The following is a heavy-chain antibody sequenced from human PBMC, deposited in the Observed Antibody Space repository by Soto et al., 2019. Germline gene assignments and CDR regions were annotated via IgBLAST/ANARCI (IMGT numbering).Heavy chain of an antibody. CDR2: INPTSGDT. V-gene: IGHV1-2*02. J-gene: IGHJ6*02. CDR3: AKGGAIVAAGTRVYLYNAMDV. CDR1: GYTFTGYY. Sequence: ASVKVSCKASGYTFTGYYVHWVRQAPAQGLEWMGWINPTSGDTYLAQRFQGRVTMNRDTSIGTAYMELRGLSSDDAAEYYCAKGGAIVAAGTRVYLYNAMDVWGQGTTVTVSS. D-gene: IGHD1-26*01.